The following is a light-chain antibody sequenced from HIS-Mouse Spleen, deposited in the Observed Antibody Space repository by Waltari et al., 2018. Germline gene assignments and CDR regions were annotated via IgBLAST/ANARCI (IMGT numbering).Light chain of an antibody. CDR3: SSYAGSTLYV. Sequence: QSALTQPPSASGSPGPSVTISCTGTSSDVGGYNYVSWYQQHPANAPKLMIYEVSKRPAGVPDRVSGSKSGNTASLTVSGLQAEDEADYYCSSYAGSTLYVFGTGTKVTVL. V-gene: IGLV2-8*01. J-gene: IGLJ1*01. CDR2: EVS. CDR1: SSDVGGYNY.